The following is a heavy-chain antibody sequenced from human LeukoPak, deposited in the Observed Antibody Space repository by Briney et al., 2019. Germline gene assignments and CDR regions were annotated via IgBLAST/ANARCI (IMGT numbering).Heavy chain of an antibody. J-gene: IGHJ4*02. CDR1: GYTFTSYY. CDR2: INPSGGST. Sequence: GASGKVSCKASGYTFTSYYMHWVRQAPGQGLEWMGIINPSGGSTSYAQKFQGRVTMTRDTSTSTVYMELSSLRSEDTAVYYCASSKPYYYDSSGYQDWGQGTLVTVSS. V-gene: IGHV1-46*01. CDR3: ASSKPYYYDSSGYQD. D-gene: IGHD3-22*01.